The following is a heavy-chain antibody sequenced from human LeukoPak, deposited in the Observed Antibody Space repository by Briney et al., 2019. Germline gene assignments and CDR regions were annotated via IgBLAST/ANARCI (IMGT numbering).Heavy chain of an antibody. J-gene: IGHJ5*02. CDR1: GYTLTELS. V-gene: IGHV1-24*01. CDR2: FDPEDGET. CDR3: ATRGYSYGYVPLDP. Sequence: ASVKVSCKVSGYTLTELSMNWVRQAPGKGLEWMGGFDPEDGETIYAQKFQGRVTMTEDTSTDTAYMELSSLRSEDTAVYYCATRGYSYGYVPLDPWGQGTLVTVSS. D-gene: IGHD5-18*01.